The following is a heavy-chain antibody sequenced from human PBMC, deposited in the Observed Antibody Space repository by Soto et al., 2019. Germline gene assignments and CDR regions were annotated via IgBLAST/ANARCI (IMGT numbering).Heavy chain of an antibody. CDR2: MYHSGST. Sequence: PSGPLSLTCSVSGASISSGGYSWSWIQQPPGKGLEWIGYMYHSGSTYYNPSLKSRVTISIDRSKNQFSLKLSSVTAADTAVYYCASVRDYRGQGILVTISS. J-gene: IGHJ4*01. D-gene: IGHD3-3*01. V-gene: IGHV4-30-2*01. CDR3: ASVRDY. CDR1: GASISSGGYS.